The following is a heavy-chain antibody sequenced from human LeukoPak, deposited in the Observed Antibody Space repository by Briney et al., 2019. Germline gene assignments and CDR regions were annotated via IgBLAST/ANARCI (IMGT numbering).Heavy chain of an antibody. J-gene: IGHJ4*02. V-gene: IGHV4-34*01. D-gene: IGHD7-27*01. CDR1: GGSFSGYY. Sequence: KPSETLSLTCAVYGGSFSGYYWSWIRQPPGKGLEWLGEINHSGSTNYNPSPKSRVTISVDTSKNQFSLKLSSVTAADTAVYYCARGLGLGIFDYWGQGTLVTVSS. CDR2: INHSGST. CDR3: ARGLGLGIFDY.